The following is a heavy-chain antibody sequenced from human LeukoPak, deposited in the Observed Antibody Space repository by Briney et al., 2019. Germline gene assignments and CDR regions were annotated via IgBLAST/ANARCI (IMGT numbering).Heavy chain of an antibody. V-gene: IGHV4-34*01. CDR2: INHSGST. CDR1: GGSFSGYY. CDR3: AGSSGNWYFDL. J-gene: IGHJ2*01. D-gene: IGHD6-19*01. Sequence: KPSETLSLTCAVYGGSFSGYYWSWIRQPPGKGLEWIGEINHSGSTNYNPSLKSRVTISVDTSKNQFSLKLSSVTAADTAVYYCAGSSGNWYFDLWGRGTLVTVSS.